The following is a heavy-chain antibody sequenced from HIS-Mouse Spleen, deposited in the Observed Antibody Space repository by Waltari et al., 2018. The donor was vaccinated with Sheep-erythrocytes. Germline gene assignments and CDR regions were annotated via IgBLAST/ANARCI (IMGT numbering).Heavy chain of an antibody. CDR2: ISSSSSTI. CDR3: ASAPPPRGYYYYGMDV. Sequence: TASGFTFSSYSMNWVRQAPWKGLEWVSYISSSSSTIYYADSVKGRFTISRDNAKNSLYLQMTSLRAEDTAVYYCASAPPPRGYYYYGMDVWGQGTTVTVSS. CDR1: GFTFSSYS. V-gene: IGHV3-48*01. J-gene: IGHJ6*02.